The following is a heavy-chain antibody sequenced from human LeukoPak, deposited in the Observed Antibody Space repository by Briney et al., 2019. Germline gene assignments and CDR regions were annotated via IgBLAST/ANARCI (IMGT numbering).Heavy chain of an antibody. J-gene: IGHJ4*02. CDR2: IYYSGST. CDR1: GGSISSYY. D-gene: IGHD3-10*01. CDR3: ARGGPHDSGVYFDY. Sequence: SETLSLTCTVSGGSISSYYWSWIRQPPGKGLEWIGYIYYSGSTYYNPSLKSRVTISVDTSKNQFSLKLSSVTAADTAVYYCARGGPHDSGVYFDYWGQGTLVTVSS. V-gene: IGHV4-59*12.